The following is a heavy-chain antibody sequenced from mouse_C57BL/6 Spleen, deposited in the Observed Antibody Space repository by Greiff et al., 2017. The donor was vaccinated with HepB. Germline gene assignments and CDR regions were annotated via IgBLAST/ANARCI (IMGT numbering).Heavy chain of an antibody. D-gene: IGHD5-1*01. J-gene: IGHJ3*01. CDR1: GYTFTDYE. V-gene: IGHV1-15*01. CDR2: IDPETGGT. Sequence: QVQLQQSGAELVRPGASVTLSCKASGYTFTDYEMHWVKQTPVHGLEWIGAIDPETGGTAYNQKFKGKAILTADKSSSTAYMELRSLTSEDSAVYYCTRGESTTWFAYWGQGTLVTVSA. CDR3: TRGESTTWFAY.